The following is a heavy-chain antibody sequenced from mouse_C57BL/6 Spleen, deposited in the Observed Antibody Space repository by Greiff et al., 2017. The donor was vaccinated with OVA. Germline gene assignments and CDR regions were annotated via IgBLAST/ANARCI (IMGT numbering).Heavy chain of an antibody. CDR1: GYTFTSYW. V-gene: IGHV1-50*01. J-gene: IGHJ4*01. D-gene: IGHD2-12*01. CDR3: ASRRGRRGDYYAMDY. CDR2: IDPSDSYT. Sequence: QVQLQQPGAELVKPGASVKLSCKASGYTFTSYWMQWVKQRPGQGLEWIGEIDPSDSYTNYNQKFKGKATLTVDTSSSTAYMQLSSLTSEDSAVYYGASRRGRRGDYYAMDYWGQGTSVTVSS.